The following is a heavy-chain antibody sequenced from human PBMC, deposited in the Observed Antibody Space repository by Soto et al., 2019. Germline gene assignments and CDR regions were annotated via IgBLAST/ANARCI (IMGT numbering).Heavy chain of an antibody. CDR1: SGSIFTTNW. CDR2: IYHSGSP. J-gene: IGHJ3*01. Sequence: QVQLPESGPGLVKPSGTLSLTCAASSGSIFTTNWWSWVRQSPGRGLQWIGDIYHSGSPKYNPSLKNRVSISIDKSKDRFFLSLPSVTAADTAVYYCARKPDVATAKVGGGYVFDVWGQGTMVTVSS. V-gene: IGHV4-4*02. D-gene: IGHD3-16*01. CDR3: ARKPDVATAKVGGGYVFDV.